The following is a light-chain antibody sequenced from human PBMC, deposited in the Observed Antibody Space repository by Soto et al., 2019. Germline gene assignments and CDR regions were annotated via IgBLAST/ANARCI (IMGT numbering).Light chain of an antibody. CDR1: SSDVGGYNY. J-gene: IGLJ1*01. CDR3: TSYTTTTTRI. V-gene: IGLV2-14*01. CDR2: EVS. Sequence: QSALTQPASVSGSPGQSITISCTGTSSDVGGYNYVSWYQHHPGRAPRLMIYEVSHRPSGVSDRFSGSRSGNTAFLSISGLQAEDEADYYCTSYTTTTTRIFGTGTKLTVL.